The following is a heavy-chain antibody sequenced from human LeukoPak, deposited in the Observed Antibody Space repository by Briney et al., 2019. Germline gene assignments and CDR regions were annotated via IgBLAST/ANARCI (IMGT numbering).Heavy chain of an antibody. J-gene: IGHJ2*01. V-gene: IGHV4-34*01. CDR3: ARAPDYYDSSGYSWYFDL. CDR1: GGSFSGYY. Sequence: PSETLSLTCAVYGGSFSGYYWSWIRQPPGKGLEWIGEINHSGSTNYNPSLKSRVTISVDTSKNQFSLKLSSVTAADTAVYYCARAPDYYDSSGYSWYFDLWGRGTLVTVSS. D-gene: IGHD3-22*01. CDR2: INHSGST.